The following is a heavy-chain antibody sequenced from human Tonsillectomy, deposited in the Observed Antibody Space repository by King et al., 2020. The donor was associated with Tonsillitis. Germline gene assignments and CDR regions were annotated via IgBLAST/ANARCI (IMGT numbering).Heavy chain of an antibody. J-gene: IGHJ4*02. D-gene: IGHD5-12*01. V-gene: IGHV4-38-2*02. CDR3: ARSSYDIATTMIDY. Sequence: QLQESGPGLVKPSETLSLTCTVSGYSISSGYYWGLIRQPPGKGLEWIGSIFHSGSTYYNPSLKSRVTISVDTSKNQFTRKLSSVTAADTAVYYCARSSYDIATTMIDYWGQGTLVTVSS. CDR1: GYSISSGYY. CDR2: IFHSGST.